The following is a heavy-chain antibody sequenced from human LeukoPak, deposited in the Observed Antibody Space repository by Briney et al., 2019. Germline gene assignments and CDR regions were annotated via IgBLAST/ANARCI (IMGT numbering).Heavy chain of an antibody. CDR3: AKDGGTHFDH. V-gene: IGHV3-48*01. J-gene: IGHJ4*02. Sequence: GGSLRLSCAASGFTFRTSGMNWVRQAPGKGLEWVSYISSSGTTISYAQSVKGRFTITRDNAQNSLTLHMTTLRADDTAVYYCAKDGGTHFDHWGQGTLVTVSS. D-gene: IGHD1-26*01. CDR2: ISSSGTTI. CDR1: GFTFRTSG.